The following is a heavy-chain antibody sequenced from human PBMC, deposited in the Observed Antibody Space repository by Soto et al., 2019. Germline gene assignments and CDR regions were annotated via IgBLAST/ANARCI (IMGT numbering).Heavy chain of an antibody. D-gene: IGHD2-2*01. CDR1: GGSISSVSYY. Sequence: SETLSLTCTVSGGSISSVSYYWGWIRQPPGKGLEWIGSIYYSRSAYYSPSLKSRVTMSVDTSKNQLSLKLSSVTAADTAVYYCARLHCNSPNCVPLDPWGQGTLVTVSS. J-gene: IGHJ5*02. CDR3: ARLHCNSPNCVPLDP. CDR2: IYYSRSA. V-gene: IGHV4-39*01.